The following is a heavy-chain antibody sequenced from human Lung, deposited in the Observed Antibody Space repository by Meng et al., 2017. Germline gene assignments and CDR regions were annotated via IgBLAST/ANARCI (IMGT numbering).Heavy chain of an antibody. J-gene: IGHJ4*02. CDR1: GWSFSDYY. CDR2: IHHSGST. Sequence: VQPQQWGPGLLKPSETRSPTCVFSGWSFSDYYWSWIRQPPGKGLEWIGEIHHSGSTNYNPSLESRATISVDTSQNNLSLKLSSVTAADSAVYYCARGPTTMAHDFDYWGQGTLVTVSS. D-gene: IGHD4-11*01. V-gene: IGHV4-34*02. CDR3: ARGPTTMAHDFDY.